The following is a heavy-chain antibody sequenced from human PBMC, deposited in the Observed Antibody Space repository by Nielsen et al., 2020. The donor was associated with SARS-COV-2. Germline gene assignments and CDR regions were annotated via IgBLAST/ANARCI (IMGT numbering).Heavy chain of an antibody. CDR1: CASISSGGYF. Sequence: TLSLTCTVSCASISSGGYFWSWIRQHPGKGLEWIGYIYFTGRTSYNPSLKSRVTMSVDTSKNQFSLDLKSVTAADTAVYYCAREASGYDHYKYGMDVWGLGATVTVSS. J-gene: IGHJ6*02. CDR2: IYFTGRT. D-gene: IGHD5-12*01. CDR3: AREASGYDHYKYGMDV. V-gene: IGHV4-31*03.